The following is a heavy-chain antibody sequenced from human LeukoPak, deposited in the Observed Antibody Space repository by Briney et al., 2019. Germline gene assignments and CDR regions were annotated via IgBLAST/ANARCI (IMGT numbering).Heavy chain of an antibody. V-gene: IGHV5-51*01. CDR2: IYPGDSDT. CDR3: ASLYGSGSYYKSPPYYFDY. D-gene: IGHD3-10*01. Sequence: GESLKISCKGSGYSFTSYWIGWVRQMPGKGLEWMGIIYPGDSDTRYSPSFQGQVTISADKSISTAYLQWSSLKASDTAMYYCASLYGSGSYYKSPPYYFDYWGQGTLVTVSS. J-gene: IGHJ4*02. CDR1: GYSFTSYW.